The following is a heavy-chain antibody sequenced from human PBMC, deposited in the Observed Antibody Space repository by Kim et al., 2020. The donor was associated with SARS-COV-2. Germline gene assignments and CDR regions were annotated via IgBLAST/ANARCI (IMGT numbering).Heavy chain of an antibody. Sequence: GGSLRLSCAASGFTVSSNYMSWVRQAPGKGLEWVSVIYSGGSTYYADSVKGRFTISRDNSKNTLYLQMNSLRAEDTAVYYCARGVVPAAMPVPIWDYWGQGTLVTVSS. CDR3: ARGVVPAAMPVPIWDY. J-gene: IGHJ4*02. D-gene: IGHD2-2*01. CDR1: GFTVSSNY. V-gene: IGHV3-53*01. CDR2: IYSGGST.